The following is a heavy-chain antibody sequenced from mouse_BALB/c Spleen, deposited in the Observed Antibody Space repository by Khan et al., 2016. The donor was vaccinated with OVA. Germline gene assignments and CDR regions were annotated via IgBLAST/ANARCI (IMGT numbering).Heavy chain of an antibody. Sequence: EVKVVESGGDLVKPGGSLKLSCAASGFTFSSYGMSWVRQTPDKRLEWVATISSGGDYTYYPDSVKGRFTISRDNAKNTLYLQMSSLKSEDTDMYYCASHLTGSFAYWGQGTLVTVSA. J-gene: IGHJ3*01. CDR2: ISSGGDYT. V-gene: IGHV5-6*01. D-gene: IGHD4-1*01. CDR1: GFTFSSYG. CDR3: ASHLTGSFAY.